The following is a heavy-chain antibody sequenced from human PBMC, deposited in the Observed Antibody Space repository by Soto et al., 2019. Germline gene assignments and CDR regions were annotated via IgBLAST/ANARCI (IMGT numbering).Heavy chain of an antibody. V-gene: IGHV4-59*02. CDR3: ARGPDHSKVGY. D-gene: IGHD4-4*01. CDR1: DGSVTGYC. Sequence: QVQLQESGPGLVKPSETLPLTCSVSDGSVTGYCWSWIRQPQGKGLEWIGCIDYNGRAHYNPSLTSRVTMSLDTSNNHFSLKLSSVTTTDTAVYYCARGPDHSKVGYWGQGTLVTVSS. CDR2: IDYNGRA. J-gene: IGHJ4*02.